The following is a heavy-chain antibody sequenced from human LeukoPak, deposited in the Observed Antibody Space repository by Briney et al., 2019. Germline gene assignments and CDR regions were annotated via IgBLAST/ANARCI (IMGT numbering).Heavy chain of an antibody. V-gene: IGHV3-23*01. D-gene: IGHD6-13*01. CDR1: GFTFSSYA. CDR2: ISGSGGST. CDR3: ARGSSWREYFQH. Sequence: GGSLRLSCAASGFTFSSYAMSWVRQAPGKGLEWVSAISGSGGSTYYADSVKGRFTISRDNSKNTLYLQMNSLRAEDTAVYYCARGSSWREYFQHWGQGTLVTVSS. J-gene: IGHJ1*01.